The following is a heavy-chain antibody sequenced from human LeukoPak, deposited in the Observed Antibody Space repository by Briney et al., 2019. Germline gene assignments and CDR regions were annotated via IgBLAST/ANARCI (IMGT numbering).Heavy chain of an antibody. J-gene: IGHJ4*01. Sequence: ASVKVSCKASGGTFSSYAISWVRQAPGQGLEWMGWINPISGDTNYAQKFQGRLTLTRDTSISTAYMELTRLRFDDTAMYYCARDLAWGSGYDLDYWGLGTLVIVSS. D-gene: IGHD5-12*01. V-gene: IGHV1-2*02. CDR2: INPISGDT. CDR1: GGTFSSYA. CDR3: ARDLAWGSGYDLDY.